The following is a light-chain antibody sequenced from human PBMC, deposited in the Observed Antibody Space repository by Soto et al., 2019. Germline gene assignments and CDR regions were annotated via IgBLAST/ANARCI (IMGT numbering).Light chain of an antibody. J-gene: IGLJ2*01. Sequence: QSALTQPPSASGSPGQSVTISCTGTSSDVGGYKFVSWYQQHPGKAPKLIIYEVIKRPSGVPDRFSGSKSGNTASLTVSGLQAEDEADYYCSSYAGSNNLVFGGGTKLTVL. CDR3: SSYAGSNNLV. V-gene: IGLV2-8*01. CDR1: SSDVGGYKF. CDR2: EVI.